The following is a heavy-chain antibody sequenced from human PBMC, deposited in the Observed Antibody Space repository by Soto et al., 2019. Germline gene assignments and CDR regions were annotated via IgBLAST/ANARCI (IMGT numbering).Heavy chain of an antibody. CDR2: IKEDGSER. Sequence: QDPGKGLEWVANIKEDGSERNYVDSVKGRFTISRDNAENSLYMQMNSLRADDTAVYDCASAGHMVSWGQGTLFSVS. CDR3: ASAGHMVS. J-gene: IGHJ4*02. D-gene: IGHD3-10*01. V-gene: IGHV3-7*01.